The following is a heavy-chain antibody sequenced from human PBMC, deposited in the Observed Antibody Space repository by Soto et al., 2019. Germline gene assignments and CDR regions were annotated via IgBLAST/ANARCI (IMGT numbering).Heavy chain of an antibody. CDR1: GFTFTKFA. Sequence: SLRLSCAASGFTFTKFAMTWVRRAPGKGLEWLAAVSGGGKSTYYADSVNGRVTISRDNSRNTVSLQLTSLRVDDTAVYFCSKATSFSFNNSALFFSWGKEPLVTVPS. J-gene: IGHJ5*02. D-gene: IGHD3-22*01. CDR2: VSGGGKST. V-gene: IGHV3-23*01. CDR3: SKATSFSFNNSALFFS.